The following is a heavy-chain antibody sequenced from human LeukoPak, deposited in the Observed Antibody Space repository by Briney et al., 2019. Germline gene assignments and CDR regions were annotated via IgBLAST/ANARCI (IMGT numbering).Heavy chain of an antibody. CDR3: ARAGRRGSGSFED. CDR2: IYYSGST. CDR1: GRSISSYY. V-gene: IGHV4-59*01. D-gene: IGHD3-10*01. Sequence: SETLSLTCTVSGRSISSYYWSWIRQPPGKGLGWIGYIYYSGSTNYNPSLKSRVTISVDTSKNQFSLKLSSVTAAGTAVYYCARAGRRGSGSFEDWGQGTLVSVSS. J-gene: IGHJ4*02.